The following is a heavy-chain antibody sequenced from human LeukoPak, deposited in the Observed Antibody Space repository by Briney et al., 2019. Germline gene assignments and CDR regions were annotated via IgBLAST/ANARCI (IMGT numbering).Heavy chain of an antibody. D-gene: IGHD3-16*01. V-gene: IGHV4-34*01. CDR1: GGSFSGYY. Sequence: SETLTLTCAVYGGSFSGYYWSWIRQPPGKGLEWIGEINHSGSTNYNPSLKSRVTISVDTSKNQFSLKLSSVTAADTAVYYCARDRSQGVGDYWGQGTLVTVSS. J-gene: IGHJ4*02. CDR2: INHSGST. CDR3: ARDRSQGVGDY.